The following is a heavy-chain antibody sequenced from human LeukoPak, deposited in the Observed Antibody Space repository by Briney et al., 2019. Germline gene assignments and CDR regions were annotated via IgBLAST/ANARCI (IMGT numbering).Heavy chain of an antibody. Sequence: ASVKVSCKASGYTFTGYYMHWVRQAPGQGLEWMGWINPNSGGTNYAQKFQGRVTMTRDTSISTAYMELSGLRSDDTAVYYCARERLRGANNWFDPWGQGTLVTVSS. CDR2: INPNSGGT. CDR3: ARERLRGANNWFDP. V-gene: IGHV1-2*02. D-gene: IGHD1-26*01. J-gene: IGHJ5*02. CDR1: GYTFTGYY.